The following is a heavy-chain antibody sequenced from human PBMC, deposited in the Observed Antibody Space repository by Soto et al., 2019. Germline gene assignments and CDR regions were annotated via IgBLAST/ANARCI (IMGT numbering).Heavy chain of an antibody. J-gene: IGHJ6*02. D-gene: IGHD2-8*01. Sequence: QVQLVQSGAEVKKPGASVKVSCKASGYTFTSYAMHWVCQAPGQRLEWMGWINAGNGNTKYSQKFQGRVTITRDTSASTAYMELSSLRSEDTAVYYCARVGGANKGTLYYYYGMDVWGQGTTVTVSS. V-gene: IGHV1-3*01. CDR2: INAGNGNT. CDR3: ARVGGANKGTLYYYYGMDV. CDR1: GYTFTSYA.